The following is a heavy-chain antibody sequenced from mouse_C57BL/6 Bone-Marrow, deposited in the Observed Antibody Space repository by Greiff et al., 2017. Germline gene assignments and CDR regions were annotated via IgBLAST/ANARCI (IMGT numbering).Heavy chain of an antibody. CDR1: GYSITSGYY. D-gene: IGHD1-1*01. CDR3: AREGYGSFFDH. CDR2: ISYDGSN. J-gene: IGHJ2*01. Sequence: DVKLVESGPGLVKPSQSLSLTCSVTGYSITSGYYWNWIRQFPGNKLEWMGYISYDGSNNYNPSLKNRISITRDTSKNQFFLKLNSVTTEDTATYYCAREGYGSFFDHWGQGTTLTVSS. V-gene: IGHV3-6*01.